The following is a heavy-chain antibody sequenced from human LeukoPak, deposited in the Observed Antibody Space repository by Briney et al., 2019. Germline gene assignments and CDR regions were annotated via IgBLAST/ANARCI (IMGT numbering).Heavy chain of an antibody. CDR3: VGGGPIDY. CDR2: ITSDGSST. CDR1: GFTFSNYW. D-gene: IGHD3-16*01. J-gene: IGHJ4*02. V-gene: IGHV3-74*01. Sequence: GGSLRLSCAASGFTFSNYWMHWVRQAPGKGLVWVSRITSDGSSTVYADSVKGRFTISRDNAKNTLYLQMNRLRAEDTAVYYCVGGGPIDYWGQGALVTVST.